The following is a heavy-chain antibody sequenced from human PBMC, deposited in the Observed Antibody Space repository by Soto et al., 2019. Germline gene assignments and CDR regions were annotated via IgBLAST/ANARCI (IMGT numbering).Heavy chain of an antibody. CDR1: GGSISSSSNH. V-gene: IGHV4-39*01. D-gene: IGHD4-17*01. CDR3: ATHPPYGPLDH. CDR2: IYYSENT. Sequence: SETLSLTCTVSGGSISSSSNHWGCIRQPPGKGLEWIGNIYYSENTYYNPSLKSRVAISVDTSKNQFSLRLTSVTAADTAVYYCATHPPYGPLDHWGQGTLVTVSS. J-gene: IGHJ4*02.